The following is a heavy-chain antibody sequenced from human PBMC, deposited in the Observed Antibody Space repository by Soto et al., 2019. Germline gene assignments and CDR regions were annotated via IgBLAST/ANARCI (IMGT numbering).Heavy chain of an antibody. D-gene: IGHD2-2*01. J-gene: IGHJ4*02. CDR3: AKARYCVGTSCTPHVDY. CDR2: ISVTGDAT. Sequence: EVHLLESGGGLAQPGGSLRLSCAASRFTFSIYAMYWVRQATGKGLEWVSAISVTGDATYYADSVKGRFTISRDNSKDTLYLQMNSLRAEDTAVYYCAKARYCVGTSCTPHVDYWGQGTLFTVSS. CDR1: RFTFSIYA. V-gene: IGHV3-23*01.